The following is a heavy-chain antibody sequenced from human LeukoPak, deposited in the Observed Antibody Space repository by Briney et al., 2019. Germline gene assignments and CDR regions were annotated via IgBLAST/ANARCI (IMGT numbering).Heavy chain of an antibody. V-gene: IGHV3-48*03. Sequence: PGGSLRLSCVASGFTFSNYEMNWVRQPPGKGLEWVLFISTSGSTIYYADSVKGRFAISRDNAKNSLYLQMNSLRAEDTAVYYCARLYSSSSGLRASDYWGQGTLVTVSS. J-gene: IGHJ4*02. CDR2: ISTSGSTI. CDR1: GFTFSNYE. D-gene: IGHD6-6*01. CDR3: ARLYSSSSGLRASDY.